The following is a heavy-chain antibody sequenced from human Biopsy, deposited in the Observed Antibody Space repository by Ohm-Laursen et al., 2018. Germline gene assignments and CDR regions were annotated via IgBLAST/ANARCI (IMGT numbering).Heavy chain of an antibody. CDR3: ARATNSTGWPYYYFYGMDV. CDR1: GASIISGGHF. D-gene: IGHD2/OR15-2a*01. V-gene: IGHV4-31*03. J-gene: IGHJ6*02. CDR2: IYYSGST. Sequence: SQTLSLTCTVSGASIISGGHFWNWIRQHQGKGLEWIGYIYYSGSTYYNPSLKSRVSISVDTSKNQFSLKLNSVTAADTAVYYCARATNSTGWPYYYFYGMDVWGQGTTVTVSS.